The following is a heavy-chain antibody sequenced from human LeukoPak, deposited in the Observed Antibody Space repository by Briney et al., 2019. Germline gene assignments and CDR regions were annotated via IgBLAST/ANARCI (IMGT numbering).Heavy chain of an antibody. J-gene: IGHJ4*02. CDR3: ATGGIAAARKFDY. V-gene: IGHV1-24*01. CDR1: GYALTELS. D-gene: IGHD6-13*01. CDR2: FDPEDGET. Sequence: ASVKVSCKVSGYALTELSMHWVRQAPGEGLEWMGGFDPEDGETIYAQKFQGRVTMTEDTSTDTAYMELSSLRSEDTAVYYCATGGIAAARKFDYWGQGTLVTVSS.